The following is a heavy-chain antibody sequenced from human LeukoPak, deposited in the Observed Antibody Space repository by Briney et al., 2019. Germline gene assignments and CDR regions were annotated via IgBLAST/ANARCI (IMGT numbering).Heavy chain of an antibody. CDR3: HSSDLDFDS. Sequence: SQTLSLTCTVSGGSISSGTYSWSWVRQPARKGLEWIGRIDTSGSTNYNPSLKSRVTISIDSSENQFSLKVKSVTAADTATYYCHSSDLDFDSWGQGTLVAVSS. J-gene: IGHJ4*02. CDR2: IDTSGST. D-gene: IGHD6-19*01. CDR1: GGSISSGTYS. V-gene: IGHV4-61*02.